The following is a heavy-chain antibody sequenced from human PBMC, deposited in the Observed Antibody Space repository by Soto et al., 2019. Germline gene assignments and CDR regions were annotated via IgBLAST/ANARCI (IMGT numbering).Heavy chain of an antibody. J-gene: IGHJ6*02. Sequence: QVQLVQSGAEVKKPVSSVKVSCKASGGTFSSYAISWVRQAPGQGLEWMGGIIPIFGTANYAQKLQGRVRPAAAEATSTAYMELSSLRSEDTDVYYCARGRIWDEELRRTSRYGMDVWGQGTTVTVSS. CDR1: GGTFSSYA. V-gene: IGHV1-69*12. D-gene: IGHD1-26*01. CDR3: ARGRIWDEELRRTSRYGMDV. CDR2: IIPIFGTA.